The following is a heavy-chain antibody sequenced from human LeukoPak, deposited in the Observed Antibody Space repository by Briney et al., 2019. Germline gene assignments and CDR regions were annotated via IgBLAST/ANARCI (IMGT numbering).Heavy chain of an antibody. CDR3: ARDMRSGWFAADY. D-gene: IGHD6-19*01. Sequence: EGSLRLSCEASGFTFSSYAMSWVRQAPGKGLEWVSYISSSGTFTNYADSVKGRFTISRDSAKKSLYLQMNSLRADDTAVYYCARDMRSGWFAADYWGQGTPVTVSS. CDR2: ISSSGTFT. J-gene: IGHJ4*02. CDR1: GFTFSSYA. V-gene: IGHV3-21*05.